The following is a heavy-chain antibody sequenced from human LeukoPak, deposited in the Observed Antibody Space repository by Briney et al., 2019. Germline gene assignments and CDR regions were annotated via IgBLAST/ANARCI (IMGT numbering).Heavy chain of an antibody. CDR1: GYTFTSYD. Sequence: ASVKVSCKASGYTFTSYDINWVRQATGQGLEWMGWMNPNSGNTGCAQKFQGRVTMTRNTSISTAYMELSSLRSEDTAVYYCARGPDTADYFDYWGQGTLVTVSS. J-gene: IGHJ4*02. CDR2: MNPNSGNT. D-gene: IGHD5-18*01. CDR3: ARGPDTADYFDY. V-gene: IGHV1-8*01.